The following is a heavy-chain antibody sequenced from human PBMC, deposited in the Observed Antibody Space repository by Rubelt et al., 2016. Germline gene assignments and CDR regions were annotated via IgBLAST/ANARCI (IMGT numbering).Heavy chain of an antibody. D-gene: IGHD6-19*01. J-gene: IGHJ4*02. Sequence: GPGLVKPSETLSLTCTVSGDSISSSSYYWGWIRQPPGKELEWIGSIYYSGSTYYNPSLMSRVTISLETSKNQFSLRLTSVTAADTAVYFCARERSGCYWGWGQGTLGTVSS. CDR2: IYYSGST. V-gene: IGHV4-39*07. CDR1: GDSISSSSYY. CDR3: ARERSGCYWG.